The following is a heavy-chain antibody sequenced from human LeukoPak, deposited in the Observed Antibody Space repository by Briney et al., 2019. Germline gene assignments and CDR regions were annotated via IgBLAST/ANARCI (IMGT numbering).Heavy chain of an antibody. D-gene: IGHD4-17*01. V-gene: IGHV3-30*19. Sequence: PGKSLRLSCSASGYSFSSYGMHWVRQAPGKGLEWVAVISYDGSNKYYADSVKGRFTISRDNSKNTLYLQMNSLRAEDTAVYYCARIGRDYGDYFDYWGQGTLVTVSS. CDR1: GYSFSSYG. CDR2: ISYDGSNK. J-gene: IGHJ4*02. CDR3: ARIGRDYGDYFDY.